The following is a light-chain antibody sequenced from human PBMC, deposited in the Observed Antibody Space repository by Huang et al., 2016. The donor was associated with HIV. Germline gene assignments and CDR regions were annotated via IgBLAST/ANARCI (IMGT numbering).Light chain of an antibody. CDR2: GAS. CDR3: QQYNSYPVT. V-gene: IGKV1-16*02. Sequence: IQLTQSPSSLSASVGDTVTITCRASQGIRNHLAWFQQKPGRAPKSLIYGASNLQSGVPSKFSGSGFGTAFTLTIDSLQPEDFATYYCQQYNSYPVTFGGGTKVEI. CDR1: QGIRNH. J-gene: IGKJ4*01.